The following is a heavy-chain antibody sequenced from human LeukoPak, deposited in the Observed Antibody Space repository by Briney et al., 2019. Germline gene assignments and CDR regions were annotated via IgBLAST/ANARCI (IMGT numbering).Heavy chain of an antibody. CDR2: ISYSGST. Sequence: SETLSLTCTVSGGSISSYYWSWIRQPPGKGLEWIGYISYSGSTNFNPSLKSRVTISVDTSKNQFSLKLSPVTAADTAVYYCAREGTAGTNLNWFDPWGQGTLVTVSS. J-gene: IGHJ5*02. CDR1: GGSISSYY. D-gene: IGHD1-1*01. CDR3: AREGTAGTNLNWFDP. V-gene: IGHV4-59*01.